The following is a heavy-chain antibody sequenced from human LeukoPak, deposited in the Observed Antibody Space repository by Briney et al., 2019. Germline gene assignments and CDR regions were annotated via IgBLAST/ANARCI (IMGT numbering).Heavy chain of an antibody. Sequence: KPSETLSLTCTVSGGSISNYYWSWIRQPPGKGLEWIGYIYYSEIANYNPSLKSRVTISEDTSKNQFSLKLSSVTAADTAVYYCAGGLITGMVGPFGSWGQGTLVTVSS. D-gene: IGHD5-18*01. CDR2: IYYSEIA. CDR1: GGSISNYY. V-gene: IGHV4-59*01. CDR3: AGGLITGMVGPFGS. J-gene: IGHJ4*02.